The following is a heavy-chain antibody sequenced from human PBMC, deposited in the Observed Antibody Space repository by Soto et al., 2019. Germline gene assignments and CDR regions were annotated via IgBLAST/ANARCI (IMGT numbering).Heavy chain of an antibody. V-gene: IGHV1-69*04. CDR3: ARDPTNCSGGSCYPTSWFDP. D-gene: IGHD2-15*01. CDR2: IIPILGIA. J-gene: IGHJ5*02. Sequence: GASVKVSCKASGGTFSSYTISWVRQSPGQGLEWMGRIIPILGIANYAQKFQGRVTITADKSTSTAYMELSSLRSEDTAVYYCARDPTNCSGGSCYPTSWFDPWGQGTLVXVSS. CDR1: GGTFSSYT.